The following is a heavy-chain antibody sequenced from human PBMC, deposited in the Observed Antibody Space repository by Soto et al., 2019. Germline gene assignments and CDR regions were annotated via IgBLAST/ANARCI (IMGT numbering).Heavy chain of an antibody. CDR3: ARDLYYYYGMDV. Sequence: PGGSLRLSCAASGFTLSSYAMSWVRQAPGKGLEWVSVIYSGGSTYYADSVKGRFTISRDNSKNTLYLQMNSLRAEDTAVYYCARDLYYYYGMDVWGQGTTVTVS. V-gene: IGHV3-53*01. CDR1: GFTLSSYA. J-gene: IGHJ6*02. CDR2: IYSGGST.